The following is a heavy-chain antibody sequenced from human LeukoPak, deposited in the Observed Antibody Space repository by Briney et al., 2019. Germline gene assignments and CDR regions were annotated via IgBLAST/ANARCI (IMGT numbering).Heavy chain of an antibody. CDR1: GFTFSSYG. CDR2: IWYDGSNN. CDR3: AKDLNYYYMDV. Sequence: GRSLRLSCAASGFTFSSYGMRWVRQAPGKGLEWVAVIWYDGSNNYYADSVKGRFTISRDNSKNTLYLQMNSLRAEDTAVYYCAKDLNYYYMDVWGKGTTVTVSS. J-gene: IGHJ6*03. V-gene: IGHV3-33*06.